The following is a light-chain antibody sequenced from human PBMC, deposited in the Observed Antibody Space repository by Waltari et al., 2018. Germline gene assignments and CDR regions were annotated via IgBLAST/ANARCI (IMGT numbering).Light chain of an antibody. V-gene: IGLV3-19*01. CDR2: GQD. Sequence: SSELTQDPAVSVALGQTVSITCPGDSLRRYYASWYQQRPGQAPILILSGQDNRPSGIPDRFSGSTSGNTASLTITGAQAEDEADYYCLSRDTTSTRVFGGGTRLTV. J-gene: IGLJ3*02. CDR3: LSRDTTSTRV. CDR1: SLRRYY.